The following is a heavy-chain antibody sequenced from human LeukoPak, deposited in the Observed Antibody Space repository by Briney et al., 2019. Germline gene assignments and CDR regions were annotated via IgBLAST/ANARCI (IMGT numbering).Heavy chain of an antibody. CDR3: ARLGSSLYYYGMDV. CDR2: IDPSDSYT. CDR1: GYSFTSYW. J-gene: IGHJ6*02. D-gene: IGHD5/OR15-5a*01. Sequence: GESLKISCKGSGYSFTSYWISWVRQMPGKGLEWMGRIDPSDSYTNYSPSLQGHVTISADKSTSTAYLQWSSLKASDTAMYYCARLGSSLYYYGMDVWGQGATVTVSS. V-gene: IGHV5-10-1*01.